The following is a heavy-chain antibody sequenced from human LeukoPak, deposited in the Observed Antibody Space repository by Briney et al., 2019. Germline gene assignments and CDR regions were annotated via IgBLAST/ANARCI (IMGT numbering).Heavy chain of an antibody. CDR1: GFTFSSYW. V-gene: IGHV3-7*01. J-gene: IGHJ3*02. CDR2: IKQDGSEK. D-gene: IGHD3-22*01. CDR3: WMGVITAAFDI. Sequence: GGSLRLSCAASGFTFSSYWMSWVRQAPGKGLEWVANIKQDGSEKYYVDSVKGRFTISRDNAKNSLYLQMNSLRAEDTAVYYCWMGVITAAFDIWGQGTMVTVSS.